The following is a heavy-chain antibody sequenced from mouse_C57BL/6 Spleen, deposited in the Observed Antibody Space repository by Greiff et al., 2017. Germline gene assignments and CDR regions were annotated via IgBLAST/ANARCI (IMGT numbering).Heavy chain of an antibody. Sequence: QVQLQQSGAELVRPGASVKLSCKASGYTFTDYYINWVKQRPGQGLEWIARIYPGSGNTYYNEKFKGKATLTAEKSSSTAYMQRSSLTSEDSAVYFCARSFDGYYCAMDYWGQGTSFTVSS. J-gene: IGHJ4*01. CDR2: IYPGSGNT. V-gene: IGHV1-76*01. CDR3: ARSFDGYYCAMDY. CDR1: GYTFTDYY. D-gene: IGHD2-3*01.